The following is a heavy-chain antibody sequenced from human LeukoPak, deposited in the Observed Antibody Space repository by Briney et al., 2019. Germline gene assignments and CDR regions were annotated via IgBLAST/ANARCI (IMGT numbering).Heavy chain of an antibody. Sequence: SETLSLTFAVYGGSFSGYYWSWIRQPPGKGLEWIGEINHSGSTNYNPSLKSRVTISVDTSKNQFSLKLSSVTAADTAVYYCARRRSPWYMDVWGKGTTVTVSS. CDR3: ARRRSPWYMDV. CDR1: GGSFSGYY. CDR2: INHSGST. J-gene: IGHJ6*03. V-gene: IGHV4-34*01.